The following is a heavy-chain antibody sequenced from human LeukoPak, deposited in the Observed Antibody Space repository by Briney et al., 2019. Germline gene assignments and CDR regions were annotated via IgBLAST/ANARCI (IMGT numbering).Heavy chain of an antibody. CDR3: ATTGAAAGSGYYFDY. J-gene: IGHJ4*02. D-gene: IGHD6-13*01. CDR1: GYTFTSYG. Sequence: ASVKVSCKASGYTFTSYGISWVRQAPGQGVEWMGWISAYNGNTNYAQKLQGRVTMTTDTSTSTAYMELSSLRSEDTAVYYCATTGAAAGSGYYFDYWGQGTLVTVSS. CDR2: ISAYNGNT. V-gene: IGHV1-18*01.